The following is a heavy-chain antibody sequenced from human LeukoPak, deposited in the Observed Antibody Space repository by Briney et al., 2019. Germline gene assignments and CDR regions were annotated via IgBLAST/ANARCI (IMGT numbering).Heavy chain of an antibody. V-gene: IGHV4-30-2*01. CDR1: GGSISSGGYY. CDR2: IYHSGST. D-gene: IGHD2-21*01. Sequence: PSETLSLTCTVSGGSISSGGYYWSWIRQPPGKGLEWIGYIYHSGSTYYNPSLKSRVTISVDRSKNQFSLKLSSVTAADTAVYYCARGLFSAYCGGDCYSDYWGQGTLVTVSS. J-gene: IGHJ4*02. CDR3: ARGLFSAYCGGDCYSDY.